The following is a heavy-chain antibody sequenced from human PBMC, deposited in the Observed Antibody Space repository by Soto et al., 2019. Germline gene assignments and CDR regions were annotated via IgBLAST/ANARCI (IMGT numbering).Heavy chain of an antibody. V-gene: IGHV3-30*19. CDR2: TSYDGSDK. CDR1: GFTFRRYV. CDR3: ARWGTTGGLDV. D-gene: IGHD3-16*01. J-gene: IGHJ1*01. Sequence: QVQLVESGGGVVQPGTSLRVSCVGSGFTFRRYVIHWVRQAPGKGLEWVALTSYDGSDKYYGDSVRGRFTISRDNSRNTVDLQMDSLRAEDTALYYCARWGTTGGLDVWGQGTRVSVSS.